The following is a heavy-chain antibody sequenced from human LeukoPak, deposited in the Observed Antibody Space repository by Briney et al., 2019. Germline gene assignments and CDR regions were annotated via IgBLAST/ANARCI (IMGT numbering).Heavy chain of an antibody. CDR3: ARVPLKRGLFDY. Sequence: SETLSLTCTVSGGSISSCSYYWGWIRQPPGKGLEWFGSSYYSGSTYYNPSLKSRVTISVDPSKNHISLKLSSVTAADTAVYYCARVPLKRGLFDYWGQGTLVTVSS. V-gene: IGHV4-39*07. D-gene: IGHD3-10*01. J-gene: IGHJ4*02. CDR1: GGSISSCSYY. CDR2: SYYSGST.